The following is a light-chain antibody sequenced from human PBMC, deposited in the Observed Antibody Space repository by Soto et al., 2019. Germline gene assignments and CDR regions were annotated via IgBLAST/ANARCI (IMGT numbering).Light chain of an antibody. J-gene: IGKJ1*01. CDR3: QQYNNWPWT. CDR2: GAS. CDR1: QSVSSY. Sequence: EIVLTQSPATLSLSPGERATLSCRASQSVSSYLAWYQQKPGQAPRLLIHGASTRATGFPARFSGSGSGTDFTLTISSLQSEDFAVYYCQQYNNWPWTFGQGTKWIS. V-gene: IGKV3-15*01.